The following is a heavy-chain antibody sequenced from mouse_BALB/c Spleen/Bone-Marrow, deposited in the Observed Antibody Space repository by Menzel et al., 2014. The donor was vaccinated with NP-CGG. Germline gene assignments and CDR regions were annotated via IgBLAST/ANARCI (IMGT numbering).Heavy chain of an antibody. CDR3: AYWDLAY. Sequence: VQLQESAAELARPGASVKMSCKASGYTFTSYTMHWVKQRPGQGLEWIGYINPSSGYTEYNQKFKDKTTLTADKSSSTAYMQLSSLTSEDSAVYYCAYWDLAYWGQGTLVTVSA. J-gene: IGHJ3*01. CDR2: INPSSGYT. CDR1: GYTFTSYT. V-gene: IGHV1-4*02. D-gene: IGHD4-1*01.